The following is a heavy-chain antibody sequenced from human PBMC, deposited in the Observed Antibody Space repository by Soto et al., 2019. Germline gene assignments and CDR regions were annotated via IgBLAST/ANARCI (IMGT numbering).Heavy chain of an antibody. CDR3: ARDRGCSGGSCHPPRYYYYGMDV. CDR2: IQRDGSEI. J-gene: IGHJ6*02. V-gene: IGHV3-7*01. CDR1: GFTFSNYW. D-gene: IGHD2-15*01. Sequence: PGGSLRLSCAASGFTFSNYWMNWVRQAPGKGLEWVANIQRDGSEIHYADSVRGRFTISRDNAKNLLYLQMNSLRAEDTALYYCARDRGCSGGSCHPPRYYYYGMDVWGQGTTVTVSS.